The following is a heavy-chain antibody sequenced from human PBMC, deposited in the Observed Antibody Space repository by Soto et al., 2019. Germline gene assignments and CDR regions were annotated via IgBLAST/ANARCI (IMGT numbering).Heavy chain of an antibody. CDR1: GGSISSSSYY. Sequence: SEALSLTCTVSGGSISSSSYYWGWIRQPPGKGLEWIGSIYYSGSTYYNPSLKSRVTISVDTSKNQFSLKLSSVTAADTAVYYCARKNRYCSSTSCYYFRSGWSYYFDYWGQGTLVTVSS. V-gene: IGHV4-39*01. J-gene: IGHJ4*02. CDR2: IYYSGST. CDR3: ARKNRYCSSTSCYYFRSGWSYYFDY. D-gene: IGHD2-2*01.